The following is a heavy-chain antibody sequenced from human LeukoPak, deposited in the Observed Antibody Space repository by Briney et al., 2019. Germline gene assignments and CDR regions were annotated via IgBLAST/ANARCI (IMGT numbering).Heavy chain of an antibody. CDR1: GYTFTSYA. D-gene: IGHD2-2*01. Sequence: ASVKVSGKASGYTFTSYAMHWVRQAPGQRLEWMGWINAGNGNTKYSQKFQGRVTITRDTSASTAYMELSSLRSEDTAVYYCARLSPAEEDAFDIWGQGTMVTVSS. J-gene: IGHJ3*02. CDR3: ARLSPAEEDAFDI. CDR2: INAGNGNT. V-gene: IGHV1-3*01.